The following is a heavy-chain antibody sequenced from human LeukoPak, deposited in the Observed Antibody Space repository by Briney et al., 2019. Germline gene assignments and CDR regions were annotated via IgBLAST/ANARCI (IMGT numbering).Heavy chain of an antibody. D-gene: IGHD1-26*01. Sequence: GGSLRLSCAASGFTFSSYAMSWVRQAPGKGLEWVSAISGSGGSTYYADSVKGRFTISRGNSKNTLYLQMNSLRAEDTAVYYCAKGSGSYYSYYFDYWGQGTLVTVSS. CDR3: AKGSGSYYSYYFDY. CDR2: ISGSGGST. J-gene: IGHJ4*02. CDR1: GFTFSSYA. V-gene: IGHV3-23*01.